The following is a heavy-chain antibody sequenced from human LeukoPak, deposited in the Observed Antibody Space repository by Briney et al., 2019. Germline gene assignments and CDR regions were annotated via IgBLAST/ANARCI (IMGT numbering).Heavy chain of an antibody. D-gene: IGHD6-13*01. Sequence: SQTLSLTCTVSGGSISSGGYYWSWIRQHPGKGLEWIGYIYHSGSTYYNPSLKSRVTISVDRSKNQFSLKLSSVTAADTAVYYCARAQTFASSWFSGWWFDPWGQGTLVTVSS. CDR2: IYHSGST. CDR3: ARAQTFASSWFSGWWFDP. V-gene: IGHV4-30-2*01. J-gene: IGHJ5*02. CDR1: GGSISSGGYY.